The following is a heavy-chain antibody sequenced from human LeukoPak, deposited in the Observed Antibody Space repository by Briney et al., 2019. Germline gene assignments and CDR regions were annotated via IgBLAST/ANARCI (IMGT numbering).Heavy chain of an antibody. CDR2: ISSNGGST. J-gene: IGHJ6*03. D-gene: IGHD1-14*01. V-gene: IGHV3-64*01. CDR3: ARDSIRGRYYYYYMDV. CDR1: GFTFSSYA. Sequence: GGSLRLSCAASGFTFSSYAMHWVRQAPGKGLEYVSAISSNGGSTYYANSVKGRFTISRDNSKNTLYLQMGSLRAEDMAVYYCARDSIRGRYYYYYMDVWGKGTTVTVSS.